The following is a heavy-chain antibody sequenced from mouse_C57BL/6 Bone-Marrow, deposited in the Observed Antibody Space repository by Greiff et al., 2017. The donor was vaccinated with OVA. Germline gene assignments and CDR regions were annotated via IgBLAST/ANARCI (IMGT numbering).Heavy chain of an antibody. CDR3: ARYDGYYGGYFDV. Sequence: QVQLQQPGAELVMPGASVKLSCKASGYTFTSYWMHWVKQRPGQGLEWIGEIDPSDSYTNYNQQLKGKSTLTVYKSSSTAYRQLSSLTSEDSAVYYCARYDGYYGGYFDVWGTGTTVTVSS. CDR2: IDPSDSYT. V-gene: IGHV1-69*01. CDR1: GYTFTSYW. D-gene: IGHD2-3*01. J-gene: IGHJ1*03.